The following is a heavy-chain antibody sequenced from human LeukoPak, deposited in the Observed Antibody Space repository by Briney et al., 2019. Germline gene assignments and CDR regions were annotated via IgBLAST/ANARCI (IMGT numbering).Heavy chain of an antibody. CDR1: GASISSGYW. D-gene: IGHD3-22*01. Sequence: SSEILSLTCAVSGASISSGYWWSWVRQPPGKGLEWIGEIYHSGSTNHNPSLKSRVTISVDKSKSQFSLNLSSVTAADTAVYYCARDRSYYYDSSGYFPAFDFWGQGTLVTVSS. V-gene: IGHV4-4*02. CDR2: IYHSGST. CDR3: ARDRSYYYDSSGYFPAFDF. J-gene: IGHJ4*02.